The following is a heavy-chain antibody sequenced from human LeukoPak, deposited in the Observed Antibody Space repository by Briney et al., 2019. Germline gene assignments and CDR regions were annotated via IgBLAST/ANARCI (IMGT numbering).Heavy chain of an antibody. CDR1: GFTFSSYA. CDR2: IRYDGSNK. D-gene: IGHD5-18*01. CDR3: AKERDTAMVTIDY. J-gene: IGHJ4*02. V-gene: IGHV3-30*02. Sequence: GRSLRLSCAASGFTFSSYAMHWVRQAPGKGLEWVAFIRYDGSNKYYADSVKGRFTISRDNSKNTLYLQMNSLRAEDTAVYYCAKERDTAMVTIDYWGQGTLVTVSS.